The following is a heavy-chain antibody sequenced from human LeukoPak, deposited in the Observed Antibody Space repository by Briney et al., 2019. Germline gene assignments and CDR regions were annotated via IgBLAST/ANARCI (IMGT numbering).Heavy chain of an antibody. CDR2: INPNSGGT. V-gene: IGHV1-2*02. Sequence: ASVKVSCKASGYTFTGYYMHWVRQAPGQGLEWMGWINPNSGGTNYAQEFQGRVTMTRDTSISTAYMELSRLRSDDTAVYYCAKEAYYYDSSGYSVAAEYFQHWGQGTLVTVSS. CDR1: GYTFTGYY. CDR3: AKEAYYYDSSGYSVAAEYFQH. D-gene: IGHD3-22*01. J-gene: IGHJ1*01.